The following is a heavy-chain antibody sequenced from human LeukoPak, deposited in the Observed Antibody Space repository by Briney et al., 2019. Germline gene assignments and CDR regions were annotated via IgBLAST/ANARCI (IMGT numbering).Heavy chain of an antibody. V-gene: IGHV1-2*02. CDR2: INPNSGDT. Sequence: GSVKVSCKASGYTFTGYYMHWVRQAPGQGLEWMGWINPNSGDTNYAQKFQGGVTMTRDTSTSTAYMELSRLRSDDTAVYYCARGVTGIYYYYYMDVWGKGTTVTVSS. D-gene: IGHD3-10*01. CDR1: GYTFTGYY. J-gene: IGHJ6*03. CDR3: ARGVTGIYYYYYMDV.